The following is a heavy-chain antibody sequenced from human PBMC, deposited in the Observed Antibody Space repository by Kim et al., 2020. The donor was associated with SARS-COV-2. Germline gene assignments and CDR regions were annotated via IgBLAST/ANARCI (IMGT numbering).Heavy chain of an antibody. CDR2: IYYSGST. J-gene: IGHJ2*01. CDR1: GGSISSGGYY. V-gene: IGHV4-31*03. CDR3: ARGPHRITMIVVVTHWYFDL. Sequence: SETLSLTCTVSGGSISSGGYYWSWIRQHPGKGLEWIGYIYYSGSTYYNPSLKSRVTISVDTSKNQFSLKLSSVTAADTAVYYCARGPHRITMIVVVTHWYFDLWGRGTLVTVSS. D-gene: IGHD3-22*01.